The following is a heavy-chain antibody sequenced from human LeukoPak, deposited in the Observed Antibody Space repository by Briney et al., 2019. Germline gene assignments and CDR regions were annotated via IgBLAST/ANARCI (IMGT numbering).Heavy chain of an antibody. CDR1: GFTFSDSA. D-gene: IGHD3-3*01. CDR3: TSPAHDFDLWSGYYSL. CDR2: IRSKTKSGET. J-gene: IGHJ4*01. Sequence: GGSLRLSCSVSGFTFSDSAIHWVRHAAGKGLEWVGRIRSKTKSGETAYAASVKGRFTTSRDDSKDTAYLQMNSLKPEDTAVYYCTSPAHDFDLWSGYYSLWGHGTQVTVSS. V-gene: IGHV3-73*01.